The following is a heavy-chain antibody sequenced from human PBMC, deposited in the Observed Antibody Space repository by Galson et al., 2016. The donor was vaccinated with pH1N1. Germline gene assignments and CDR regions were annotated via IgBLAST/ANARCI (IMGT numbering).Heavy chain of an antibody. CDR1: GFSLTNSGVA. CDR2: FYWDGDQ. CDR3: AHRRRGSGTPGVYDY. Sequence: ALVKPTQTLTLTCTFSGFSLTNSGVAVGWIRQPPGKALEWLALFYWDGDQRSSPSLKSRLTITKDTSKNQMVLTMTNVDPVDTATYYCAHRRRGSGTPGVYDYWGQGTLVTVSS. V-gene: IGHV2-5*02. D-gene: IGHD3-10*01. J-gene: IGHJ4*02.